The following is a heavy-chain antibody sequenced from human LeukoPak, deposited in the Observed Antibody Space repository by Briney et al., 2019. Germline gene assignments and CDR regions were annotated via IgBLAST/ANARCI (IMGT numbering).Heavy chain of an antibody. Sequence: AGGSLRLSCAASGFTFDDYGMSWVRQAPGKGLGWVSGINWNGGGTGYADSVKGRFTISRDSAKNSLYLQMNTLRAEDTALYYCARGASYYYDSSGYYNWGQRTLVTVSS. CDR3: ARGASYYYDSSGYYN. J-gene: IGHJ4*02. CDR2: INWNGGGT. CDR1: GFTFDDYG. D-gene: IGHD3-22*01. V-gene: IGHV3-20*04.